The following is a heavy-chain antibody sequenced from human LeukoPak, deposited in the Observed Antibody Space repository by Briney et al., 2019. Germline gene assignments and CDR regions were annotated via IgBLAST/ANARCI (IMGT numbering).Heavy chain of an antibody. Sequence: SETLSLTCTVSGGSISSSSYYWGWIRQPPGKGLEWIGSIYYSGSTYYNPSLKSRVTISVDTSKNQFSLKLSSVTAADTAVYYCARQFREQQLVRRGYFDYWGQGTLVTVSS. CDR2: IYYSGST. CDR3: ARQFREQQLVRRGYFDY. CDR1: GGSISSSSYY. V-gene: IGHV4-39*07. J-gene: IGHJ4*02. D-gene: IGHD6-13*01.